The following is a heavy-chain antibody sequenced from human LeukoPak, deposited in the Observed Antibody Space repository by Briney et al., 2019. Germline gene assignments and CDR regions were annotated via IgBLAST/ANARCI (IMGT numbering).Heavy chain of an antibody. J-gene: IGHJ4*02. V-gene: IGHV3-23*01. CDR2: IIGSSGST. D-gene: IGHD5-12*01. CDR1: GFSFNNYA. CDR3: AKGAYDYIEIAYFDY. Sequence: PGGSLRLSCVASGFSFNNYAMNWVRQAPGKGLEWVSLIIGSSGSTFYADSGKGRFTISRDKSKNTLYLQMNSLRAADTAVYYCAKGAYDYIEIAYFDYWGQGSLVTVSS.